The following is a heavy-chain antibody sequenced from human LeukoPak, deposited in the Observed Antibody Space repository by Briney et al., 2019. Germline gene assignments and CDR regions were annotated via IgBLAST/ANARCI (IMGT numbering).Heavy chain of an antibody. CDR3: ARGGDPDF. CDR2: IKYDGSNK. J-gene: IGHJ4*02. V-gene: IGHV3-30*02. CDR1: GFTFSSYG. Sequence: GGSLRLSCAASGFTFSSYGMHWVRQAPGKGLEWVAFIKYDGSNKHNAESVKGRFTISRDNSKNTLYLQMNSLRAEDTAVYYCARGGDPDFWGQGTLVTVSS. D-gene: IGHD2-21*02.